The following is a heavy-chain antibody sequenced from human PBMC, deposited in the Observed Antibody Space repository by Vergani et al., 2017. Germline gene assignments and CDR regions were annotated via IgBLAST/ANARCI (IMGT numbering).Heavy chain of an antibody. CDR3: ARRAYYDILTGYDWFDP. V-gene: IGHV1-69*12. D-gene: IGHD3-9*01. J-gene: IGHJ5*02. CDR2: IIPIFGTA. CDR1: GGTFSSYP. Sequence: QVQLVQSGAEVKKPGSSVKVSCKPSGGTFSSYPISWVRQAPGQGLVWMGGIIPIFGTANYAQKSQGRVPLTADESTSTAYMELSSLRSEDTAVYYWARRAYYDILTGYDWFDPWGQGTLVTVSS.